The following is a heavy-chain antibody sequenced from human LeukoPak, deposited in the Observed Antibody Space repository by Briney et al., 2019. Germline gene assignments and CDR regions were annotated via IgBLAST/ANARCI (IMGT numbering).Heavy chain of an antibody. J-gene: IGHJ5*02. CDR2: ISLSGGST. V-gene: IGHV3-23*01. D-gene: IGHD6-19*01. Sequence: PGGSLRLSCAASGLTFSSYAMSWVRQAPGKGLKWVSAISLSGGSTYYAESVKGRFTISRDNSKSTLYLQMNRLRADDTAVYYCAKDGQWLLHYNWFDPWGQGTLLTVSS. CDR3: AKDGQWLLHYNWFDP. CDR1: GLTFSSYA.